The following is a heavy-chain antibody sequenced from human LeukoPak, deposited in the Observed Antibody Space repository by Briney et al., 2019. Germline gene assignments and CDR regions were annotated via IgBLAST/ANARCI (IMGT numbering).Heavy chain of an antibody. J-gene: IGHJ4*02. CDR1: GGSISSYY. CDR3: ARDSGNYYDSSGYYHFDY. V-gene: IGHV4-59*12. CDR2: IYYSGST. D-gene: IGHD3-22*01. Sequence: SETLSLTCTVSGGSISSYYWSWLRQPPGKGLEWIGYIYYSGSTNYNPSLKSRVTISVDTSKNQFSLKLSSVTAADTAVYYCARDSGNYYDSSGYYHFDYWGQGTLVTVSS.